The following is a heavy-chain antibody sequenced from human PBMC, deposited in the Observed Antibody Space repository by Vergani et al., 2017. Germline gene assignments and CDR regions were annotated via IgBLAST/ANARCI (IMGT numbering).Heavy chain of an antibody. J-gene: IGHJ4*02. Sequence: EVQLLESGGGLVQPGGSLRLSCAASGFTFSSYAMSWVRQAPGKGLEWVSAIIGSGGSTYYADSVKGRFTISRDNSKNTLYLQMNDLTAEDTAVYYCAKSTARVVTAHCYDYWGQGTLVTVSS. CDR2: IIGSGGST. CDR3: AKSTARVVTAHCYDY. D-gene: IGHD2-21*02. V-gene: IGHV3-23*01. CDR1: GFTFSSYA.